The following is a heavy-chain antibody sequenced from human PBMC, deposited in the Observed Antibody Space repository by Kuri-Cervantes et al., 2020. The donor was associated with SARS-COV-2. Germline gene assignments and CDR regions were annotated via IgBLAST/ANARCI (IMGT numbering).Heavy chain of an antibody. CDR3: ARAVGRIAAAGRGYYYYMDV. CDR2: ISASGYST. Sequence: GESLKIPWAASGFPFSTYAMTWVRQAPGKGLEWVSSISASGYSTYYADSVKGRFSISRDNSKNTLYLQMNSLRAEDTAVYYCARAVGRIAAAGRGYYYYMDVWGKGTTVTVSS. CDR1: GFPFSTYA. D-gene: IGHD6-13*01. V-gene: IGHV3-23*01. J-gene: IGHJ6*03.